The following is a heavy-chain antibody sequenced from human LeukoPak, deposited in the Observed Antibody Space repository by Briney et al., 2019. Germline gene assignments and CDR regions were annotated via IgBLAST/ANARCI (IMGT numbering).Heavy chain of an antibody. D-gene: IGHD1-14*01. CDR2: INPGGSST. CDR3: ARSNQADDY. J-gene: IGHJ4*02. CDR1: GFTFSSYW. V-gene: IGHV3-74*01. Sequence: PGGSLRLSCAASGFTFSSYWMHWVRQVPGKGLVWVSRINPGGSSTAYADSAKGRFTISRDNAENTLYPQMDSLRAEDTAVYYCARSNQADDYWGQGTLVTVSS.